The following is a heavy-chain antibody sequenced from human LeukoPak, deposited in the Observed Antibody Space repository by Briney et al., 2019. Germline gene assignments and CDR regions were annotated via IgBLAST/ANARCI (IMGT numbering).Heavy chain of an antibody. J-gene: IGHJ6*04. D-gene: IGHD2-2*01. V-gene: IGHV1-69*01. CDR3: ARGRPRLYCSSTSCYAGGYYYYYGMDV. CDR1: GGTFSSYA. Sequence: SVKVSCKASGGTFSSYAISWVRQAPGQGLEWMGGIIPIFGTANYAQKFQGRVTITADESTSTSYMELSSLRSEDTAVYYCARGRPRLYCSSTSCYAGGYYYYYGMDVWSKGTTVTVSS. CDR2: IIPIFGTA.